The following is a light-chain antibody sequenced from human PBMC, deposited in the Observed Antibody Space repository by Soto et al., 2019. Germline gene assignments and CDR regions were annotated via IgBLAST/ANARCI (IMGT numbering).Light chain of an antibody. CDR1: QSISNR. CDR3: QQLKT. V-gene: IGKV1-5*01. CDR2: DAS. Sequence: DIQMTQPPSTLSASVGDRVTITCRASQSISNRLAWYQQKPGKAPKFLIYDASNLESGVPSRFSGSGSGTEFTLTISNLQPDDIATYYCQQLKTFGQGTKVDIK. J-gene: IGKJ1*01.